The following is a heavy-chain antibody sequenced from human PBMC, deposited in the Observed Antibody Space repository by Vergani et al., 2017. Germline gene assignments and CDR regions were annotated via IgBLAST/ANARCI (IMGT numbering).Heavy chain of an antibody. J-gene: IGHJ6*02. CDR1: GGPFKNSA. D-gene: IGHD2-15*01. CDR3: ASSSLGYCSGGSCYYPYYYYGMDV. Sequence: QVQLVQSGAEVKKPGSSVKVSCKASGGPFKNSAFSWVRQVPGQGLEWMGRIITFFGTTDYAQKFQGRFTITRNTSISTAYMELSSLRSEDTAVYYCASSSLGYCSGGSCYYPYYYYGMDVWGQGTTVTVSS. V-gene: IGHV1-69*05. CDR2: IITFFGTT.